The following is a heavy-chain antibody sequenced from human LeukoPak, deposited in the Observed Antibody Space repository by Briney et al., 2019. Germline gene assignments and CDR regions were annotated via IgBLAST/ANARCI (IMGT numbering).Heavy chain of an antibody. CDR3: ARDYSYPDY. Sequence: SETLSLTCSVPGASISAYYWSWVRQPARKGLEWIGRIYSSGRTNYIPSLKSRLTMSVDTSKNQFSLKLNSVTSAATALYYFARDYSYPDYWGQGTLVTVSS. J-gene: IGHJ4*02. CDR2: IYSSGRT. D-gene: IGHD5-18*01. V-gene: IGHV4-4*07. CDR1: GASISAYY.